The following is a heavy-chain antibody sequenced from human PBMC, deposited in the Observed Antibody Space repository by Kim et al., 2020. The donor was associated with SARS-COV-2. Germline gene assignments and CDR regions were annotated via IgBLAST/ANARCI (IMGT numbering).Heavy chain of an antibody. Sequence: ASVKVSCKASGYTFINYAMHWVRQAPGQRPEWMGWINPANGDTSYSQNFQGRVTTTRDTSASTVYMELTALRSEDTAVYYCARGQVGCMSNNWFDTWGQGTLVTVSS. CDR1: GYTFINYA. D-gene: IGHD2-8*01. V-gene: IGHV1-3*01. J-gene: IGHJ5*01. CDR2: INPANGDT. CDR3: ARGQVGCMSNNWFDT.